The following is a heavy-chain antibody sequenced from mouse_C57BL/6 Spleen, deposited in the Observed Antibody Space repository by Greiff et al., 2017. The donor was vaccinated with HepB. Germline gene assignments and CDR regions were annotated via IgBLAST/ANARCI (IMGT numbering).Heavy chain of an antibody. CDR3: TRHSDYYGSSLDYAMDY. Sequence: DVHLVESGEGLVKPGGSLKLSCAASGFTFSSYAMSWVRQTPEKRLEWVAYISSGGDYIYYADTVKGRFTISRDNARNTLYLQMSSLKSEDTAMYYCTRHSDYYGSSLDYAMDYWGQGTSVTVSS. V-gene: IGHV5-9-1*02. D-gene: IGHD1-1*01. CDR1: GFTFSSYA. J-gene: IGHJ4*01. CDR2: ISSGGDYI.